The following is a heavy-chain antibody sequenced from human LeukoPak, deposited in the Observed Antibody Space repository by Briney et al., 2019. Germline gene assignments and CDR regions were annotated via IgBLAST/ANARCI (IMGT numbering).Heavy chain of an antibody. CDR2: INHSGST. J-gene: IGHJ5*02. V-gene: IGHV4-34*01. Sequence: PSETLSLTCAVYGGSFSGYYWSWIRQPPGKGLEWIGEINHSGSTNYNPSLKSRVTISVDTSKNQFSLKLSSVTAADTAVYYCARHRYYYGSGSKLAWFDPWGQGTLVTVSS. CDR3: ARHRYYYGSGSKLAWFDP. CDR1: GGSFSGYY. D-gene: IGHD3-10*01.